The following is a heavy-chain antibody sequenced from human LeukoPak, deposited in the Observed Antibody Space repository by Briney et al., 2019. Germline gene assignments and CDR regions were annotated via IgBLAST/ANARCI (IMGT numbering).Heavy chain of an antibody. CDR1: GFTFSTYW. D-gene: IGHD4-11*01. CDR3: ARATTIAPETLDS. CDR2: ISQDESQK. V-gene: IGHV3-7*01. J-gene: IGHJ4*02. Sequence: GGSLRLSCAASGFTFSTYWMTWVRQAPGKGLEWVAHISQDESQKSYVDSVRGRFTISRDNAKNSLYLQTNSLRVEDTAVYYCARATTIAPETLDSWGQGTLVTVSS.